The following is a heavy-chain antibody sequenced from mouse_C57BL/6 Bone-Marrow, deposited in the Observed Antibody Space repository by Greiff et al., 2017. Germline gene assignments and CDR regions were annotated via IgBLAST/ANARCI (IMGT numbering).Heavy chain of an antibody. J-gene: IGHJ4*01. CDR1: GFTFTDYY. CDR3: ARYARCLGYYALDY. Sequence: EVKLEESGGGLVQPGGSLSLSCAASGFTFTDYYMSWVRQPPGKALEWLGFIRNKANGYTTEYSASVKGRITISRDNSQSILYLQMNALIAEDSSTYFCARYARCLGYYALDYCGQGTSVTVFS. CDR2: IRNKANGYTT. V-gene: IGHV7-3*01.